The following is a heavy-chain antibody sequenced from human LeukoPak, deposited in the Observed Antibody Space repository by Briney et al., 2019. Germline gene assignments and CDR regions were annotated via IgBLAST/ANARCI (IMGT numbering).Heavy chain of an antibody. J-gene: IGHJ4*02. CDR2: INHSGST. V-gene: IGHV4-34*01. Sequence: SETLSLTCAVYGGSFSGYYWSWIRQPPGKGLEWIGEINHSGSTNYNPSLKSRVTISVDTSKNQFSLKLSSVTAADTAVYYCARGRSRVMVRGPPRLCYLDYWGQGTLVTVSS. CDR3: ARGRSRVMVRGPPRLCYLDY. CDR1: GGSFSGYY. D-gene: IGHD3-10*01.